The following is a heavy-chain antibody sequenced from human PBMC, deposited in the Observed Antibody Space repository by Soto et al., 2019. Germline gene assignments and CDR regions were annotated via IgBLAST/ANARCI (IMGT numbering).Heavy chain of an antibody. D-gene: IGHD3-10*01. CDR1: GGSISSYY. CDR2: IYYSGST. J-gene: IGHJ4*02. CDR3: ARASYGSGSYWFPDY. V-gene: IGHV4-59*01. Sequence: SETLSLTCTVSGGSISSYYWSWIRQPPGKGLEWIGYIYYSGSTNYNPSLKSRVTISVDTSKNQFSLKLSSVTAADTAVYYCARASYGSGSYWFPDYWGQGTLVTVSS.